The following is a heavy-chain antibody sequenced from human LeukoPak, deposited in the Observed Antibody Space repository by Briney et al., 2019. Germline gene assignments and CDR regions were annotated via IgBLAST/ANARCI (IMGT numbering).Heavy chain of an antibody. V-gene: IGHV3-21*01. CDR3: ARYGSGSYYWGNYYFDY. Sequence: GGSLRLSCAASGFTFSSYSMNWVRQAPGKGLEWVSSISSSSSSIYYADSVKGRFTISRDNAKNSLYLQMNSLRAEDTAVYYCARYGSGSYYWGNYYFDYWGQGTLVTVSS. CDR1: GFTFSSYS. J-gene: IGHJ4*02. CDR2: ISSSSSSI. D-gene: IGHD3-10*01.